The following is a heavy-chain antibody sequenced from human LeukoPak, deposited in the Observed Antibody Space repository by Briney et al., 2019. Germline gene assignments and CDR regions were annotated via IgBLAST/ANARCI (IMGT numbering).Heavy chain of an antibody. CDR2: ISYDGSNK. D-gene: IGHD6-19*01. CDR1: GFTFTSYA. Sequence: PGRALRLSCAASGFTFTSYAMIWVRQAPGKWLDWGAAISYDGSNKYYADSVNGRFTISRDNSKNTLYLQMNSLRAEDTAVYYCASAAMAGGYYYYYGMDVWGQGTTVTVSS. J-gene: IGHJ6*02. V-gene: IGHV3-30*04. CDR3: ASAAMAGGYYYYYGMDV.